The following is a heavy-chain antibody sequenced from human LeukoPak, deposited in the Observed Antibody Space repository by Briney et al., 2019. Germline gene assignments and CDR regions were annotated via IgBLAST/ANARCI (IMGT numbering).Heavy chain of an antibody. CDR1: GGSISSYY. CDR2: IYYSGST. D-gene: IGHD2-2*01. Sequence: SETLSLTCTASGGSISSYYWSWIRQPPGKGLEGIGYIYYSGSTNYTPSLKSRVTISVDTSKNQFSLKLSSVTAADTAVYYCARVSPVPAAIRGYFDYWGQGTLVTVSS. CDR3: ARVSPVPAAIRGYFDY. J-gene: IGHJ4*02. V-gene: IGHV4-59*01.